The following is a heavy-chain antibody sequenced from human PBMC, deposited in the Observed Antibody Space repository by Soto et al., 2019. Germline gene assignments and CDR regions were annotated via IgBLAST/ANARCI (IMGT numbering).Heavy chain of an antibody. D-gene: IGHD2-2*01. Sequence: EVQLLESGGGLVQPGGSLRLSCAASGFTFSSYAMSWVRQAPGKGLEWVSAISGSGGSTYYADSVKGRFTISRDNSKNTLYLQMNSLRAEDTAVYYCAKGGGIVVVPAAIPFDYWGQGTLVTVSS. CDR3: AKGGGIVVVPAAIPFDY. V-gene: IGHV3-23*01. CDR2: ISGSGGST. CDR1: GFTFSSYA. J-gene: IGHJ4*02.